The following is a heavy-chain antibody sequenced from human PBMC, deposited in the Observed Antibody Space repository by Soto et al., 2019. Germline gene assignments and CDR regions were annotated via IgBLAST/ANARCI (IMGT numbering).Heavy chain of an antibody. CDR3: AHGLAAPPRGAWGIDY. D-gene: IGHD6-6*01. CDR1: GFSLSTSGVG. Sequence: SGPTLVNPTQTLTLTCTFSGFSLSTSGVGVGWIRQPPGKALEWLALIYWDDDKRYSPSLKSRLTITKDTSKNQVVFTMTNMDPVDTATYYCAHGLAAPPRGAWGIDYWGQGTLVTVSS. J-gene: IGHJ4*02. CDR2: IYWDDDK. V-gene: IGHV2-5*02.